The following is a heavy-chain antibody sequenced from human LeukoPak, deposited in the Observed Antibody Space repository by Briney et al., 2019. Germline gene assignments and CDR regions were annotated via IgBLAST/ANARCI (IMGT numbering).Heavy chain of an antibody. D-gene: IGHD1-26*01. CDR2: IKQDGSET. CDR3: ATDGVGFDY. V-gene: IGHV3-7*01. J-gene: IGHJ4*02. Sequence: GGSLRLSCAASGFTFSSYWMSWVRQAPGKGLEWVANIKQDGSETNYVDSVKGRFTISRDNAKNTVSLQLNTLRVEDTAVYYCATDGVGFDYWGQGTLVTVSS. CDR1: GFTFSSYW.